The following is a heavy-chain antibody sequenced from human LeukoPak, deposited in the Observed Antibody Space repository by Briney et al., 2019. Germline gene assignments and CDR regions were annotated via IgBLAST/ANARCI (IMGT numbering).Heavy chain of an antibody. CDR2: IYYTGNT. J-gene: IGHJ3*02. D-gene: IGHD1-1*01. Sequence: SETLSLTCTVSGASISSYYWNWIQQPPGKGLEWIGYIYYTGNTNYNPSLKSRVTMSVDTSKNQLSLKVTSVTAADTAVYYCARFSNFVSDIWGQGTTVTVSS. CDR3: ARFSNFVSDI. V-gene: IGHV4-59*12. CDR1: GASISSYY.